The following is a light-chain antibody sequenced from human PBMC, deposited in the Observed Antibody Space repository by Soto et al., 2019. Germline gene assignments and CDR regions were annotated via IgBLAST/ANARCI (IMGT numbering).Light chain of an antibody. V-gene: IGKV1-5*03. CDR3: QQYNAYST. CDR2: QAS. Sequence: DIQMTQSPSTLSASVGDRVTITCRASQSISSWLAWYQQKPGKAPKLLIYQASSLQIGVPSRFSGSGSGTEFSLTITSLQPDDFATYYCQQYNAYSTFGQGTKVDIK. J-gene: IGKJ1*01. CDR1: QSISSW.